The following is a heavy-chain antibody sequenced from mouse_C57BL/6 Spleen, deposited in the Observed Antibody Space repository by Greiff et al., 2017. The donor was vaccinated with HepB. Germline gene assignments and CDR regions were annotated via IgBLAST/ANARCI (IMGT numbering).Heavy chain of an antibody. Sequence: EVKLQESGPGLVKPSQSLSLTCSVTGYSITSGYYWNWIRQFPGNKLEWMGYISYDGSNNYNPSLKNRISITRDTSKNQFFLKLNSVTTEDTATYYCARDADSLYFDYWGQGTTLTVSS. CDR3: ARDADSLYFDY. V-gene: IGHV3-6*01. CDR1: GYSITSGYY. J-gene: IGHJ2*01. D-gene: IGHD3-2*01. CDR2: ISYDGSN.